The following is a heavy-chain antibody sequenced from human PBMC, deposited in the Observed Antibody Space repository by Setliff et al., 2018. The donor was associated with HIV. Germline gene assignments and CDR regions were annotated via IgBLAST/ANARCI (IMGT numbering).Heavy chain of an antibody. CDR2: IYHSGST. D-gene: IGHD6-13*01. Sequence: LSLTCAVSGGSISSGGYSWSWIRQPPGKSLEWIGYIYHSGSTYYNPSLKSRVTISVDRSKNQFSLKLSSVTAADTAVYYCARGRGGSWYGDFDYWGQGTLVTVSS. V-gene: IGHV4-30-2*01. J-gene: IGHJ4*02. CDR1: GGSISSGGYS. CDR3: ARGRGGSWYGDFDY.